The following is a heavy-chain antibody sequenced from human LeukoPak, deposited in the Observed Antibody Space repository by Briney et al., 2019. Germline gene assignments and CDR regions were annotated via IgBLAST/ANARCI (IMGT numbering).Heavy chain of an antibody. Sequence: GGSLRLSCAASGFTFSSYNMNWVRQAPGKGLEWVSYITLSGTSIYYADSVKGRFTISRDSAKNSLYLQMNTLRAEDTAVYYCAKGVNFDYWGQGTLVTVSS. V-gene: IGHV3-48*01. CDR2: ITLSGTSI. J-gene: IGHJ4*02. CDR3: AKGVNFDY. CDR1: GFTFSSYN.